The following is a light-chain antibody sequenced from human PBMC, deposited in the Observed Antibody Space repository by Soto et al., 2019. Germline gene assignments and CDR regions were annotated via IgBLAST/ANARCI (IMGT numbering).Light chain of an antibody. CDR3: LQNHNYPRT. V-gene: IGKV1-6*01. CDR1: QDISDD. CDR2: GAS. Sequence: AIKMTQSPSSLSAYMGDRVTITCRASQDISDDVGWYQQTPVKAPKLLISGASGLQSGVPSRFSGSGSGAAFTLTITSLRPEDSATYYCLQNHNYPRTFGQGTKVAIK. J-gene: IGKJ1*01.